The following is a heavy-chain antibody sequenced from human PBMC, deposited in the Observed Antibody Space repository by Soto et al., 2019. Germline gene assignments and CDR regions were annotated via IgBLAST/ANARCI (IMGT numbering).Heavy chain of an antibody. CDR1: GFTLNSNS. D-gene: IGHD6-19*01. V-gene: IGHV3-48*01. Sequence: GGSLRLSCAVSGFTLNSNSMSWVRQAPGKGLEWVSYISSSTGTIYYADSVKGRFTISTDNVKNSLYLQMNSLRAEDTAVYYCARHSSGWYSGNDYWGQGTLVTVSS. CDR2: ISSSTGTI. J-gene: IGHJ4*02. CDR3: ARHSSGWYSGNDY.